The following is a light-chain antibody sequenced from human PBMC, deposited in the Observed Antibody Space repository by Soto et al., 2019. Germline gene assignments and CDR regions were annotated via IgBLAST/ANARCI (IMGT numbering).Light chain of an antibody. Sequence: EIVWTQSPATLSLSPGERATRSCRASQSGSSYLAWYQQKPGQAPRLLIYDASNRATGIPARFSASGPGTHLTLTLSSLEPEDFAGDNCHARRNGHPELTFGGGIKVETK. J-gene: IGKJ4*02. CDR3: HARRNGHPELT. V-gene: IGKV3D-11*02. CDR2: DAS. CDR1: QSGSSY.